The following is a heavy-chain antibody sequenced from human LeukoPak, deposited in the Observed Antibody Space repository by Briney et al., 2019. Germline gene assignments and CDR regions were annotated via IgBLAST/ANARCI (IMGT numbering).Heavy chain of an antibody. CDR1: GFTFSSYA. D-gene: IGHD1-26*01. CDR2: ISGSGVTT. CDR3: AKKVVVGATSPYSDFQD. Sequence: GGSLRLSCAASGFTFSSYAMHWVRQAPGKGLEWVSAISGSGVTTHYAGSVKGRFSISRDNSKNTLYLQMNSLRAEDTALYCAKKVVVGATSPYSDFQDWGQGTLVTVSS. J-gene: IGHJ1*01. V-gene: IGHV3-23*01.